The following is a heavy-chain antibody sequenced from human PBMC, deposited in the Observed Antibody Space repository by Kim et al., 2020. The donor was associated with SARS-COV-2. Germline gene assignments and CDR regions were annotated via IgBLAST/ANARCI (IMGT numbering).Heavy chain of an antibody. J-gene: IGHJ6*02. D-gene: IGHD6-13*01. CDR1: GGSFSGYY. V-gene: IGHV4-34*01. CDR2: INHSGST. Sequence: ETLSLTCAVYGGSFSGYYWSWIRQPPGKGLEWIGEINHSGSTNYNPSLKSRVTISVDTSKNQFSLKLSSVTAADTAVYYCARGFPGGAAAGTRYHYYYYGMDVWGQGTTVTVSS. CDR3: ARGFPGGAAAGTRYHYYYYGMDV.